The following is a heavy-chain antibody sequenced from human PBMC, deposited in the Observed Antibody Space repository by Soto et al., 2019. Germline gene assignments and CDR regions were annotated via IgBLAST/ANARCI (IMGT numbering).Heavy chain of an antibody. V-gene: IGHV3-21*01. Sequence: EVQLVESGGGLVKPGGSLRLSCAASGFSFSGYNMNWVRQAPGKGLEWVSSISGDSIYIYYADSVQGRFTISRDNAKNSVYLQMNSLRAEDTAVYYCARVVYFDRSAYGLWGQGTMVTVSS. CDR3: ARVVYFDRSAYGL. CDR2: ISGDSIYI. CDR1: GFSFSGYN. D-gene: IGHD3-22*01. J-gene: IGHJ3*01.